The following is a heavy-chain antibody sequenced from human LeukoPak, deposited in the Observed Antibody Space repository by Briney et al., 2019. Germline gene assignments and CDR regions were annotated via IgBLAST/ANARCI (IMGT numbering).Heavy chain of an antibody. CDR1: GFTFSSYG. Sequence: GGSLRLSCAASGFTFSSYGMHWVRQAPGKGLEWVAVISYDGSNKYYADSVKGRFTISRDNSKNTLYFQMNSVRAEDTAVYYCARDSGSGWYRKFDFWGQGTLVTVAS. CDR2: ISYDGSNK. CDR3: ARDSGSGWYRKFDF. V-gene: IGHV3-30*03. J-gene: IGHJ4*02. D-gene: IGHD6-19*01.